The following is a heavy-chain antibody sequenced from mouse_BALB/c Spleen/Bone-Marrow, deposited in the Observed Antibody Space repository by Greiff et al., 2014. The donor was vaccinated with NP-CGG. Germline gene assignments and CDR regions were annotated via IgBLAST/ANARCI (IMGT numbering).Heavy chain of an antibody. J-gene: IGHJ4*01. CDR1: DYTFTTYW. V-gene: IGHV1S127*01. D-gene: IGHD3-3*01. CDR3: SRRTLAIGY. CDR2: IDPSTSET. Sequence: VQLQQSGPDLVRPGSSVKMSCKASDYTFTTYWMHWVKQRPGQGLEWIGMIDPSTSETRLNQKFKDKATLIVDKSSNTAYMQLSILTSEYSAVDYCSRRTLAIGYWGQGTPVTVSS.